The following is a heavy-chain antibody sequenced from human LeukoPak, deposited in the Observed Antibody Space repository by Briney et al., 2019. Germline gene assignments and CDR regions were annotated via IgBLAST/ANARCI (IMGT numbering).Heavy chain of an antibody. J-gene: IGHJ6*03. CDR3: ARVRRLITMVRGENYYYYMDV. D-gene: IGHD3-10*01. Sequence: PGGSLRLSCAASGFTFSSYEMNWVRQAPGKGLEWVSYIGSSSSTIYYADSVKGRFTISRDNAKNSLYLQMNSLRAEDTAVYYCARVRRLITMVRGENYYYYMDVWGKGTTVTISS. V-gene: IGHV3-48*01. CDR2: IGSSSSTI. CDR1: GFTFSSYE.